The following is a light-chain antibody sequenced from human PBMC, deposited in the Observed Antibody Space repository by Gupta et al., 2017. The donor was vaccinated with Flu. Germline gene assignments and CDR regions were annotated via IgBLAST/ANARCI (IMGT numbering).Light chain of an antibody. J-gene: IGLJ3*02. V-gene: IGLV3-21*02. CDR2: DDS. CDR3: HVGGSRRGWNWG. CDR1: NIGSKS. Sequence: GGNNIGSKSVHWYQQRPGQAPVLVVYDDSDRPSGIPERVSGSNSGNTATLTISRVEAGDEADYYCHVGGSRRGWNWGFVGGTKRTGL.